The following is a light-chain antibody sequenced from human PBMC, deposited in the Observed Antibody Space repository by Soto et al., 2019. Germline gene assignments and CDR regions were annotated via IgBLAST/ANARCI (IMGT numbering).Light chain of an antibody. V-gene: IGKV1-5*03. J-gene: IGKJ1*01. CDR1: QSISSW. CDR2: KAS. Sequence: DIHMTQSPSTLSASVGDTVTITCRASQSISSWLAWYQQKPGKAPKLLIYKASSLESGVQSRFSGSGSGTDFTLTIRSLQPDDFATYYCQQYNSYSTFGQGTKVDIK. CDR3: QQYNSYST.